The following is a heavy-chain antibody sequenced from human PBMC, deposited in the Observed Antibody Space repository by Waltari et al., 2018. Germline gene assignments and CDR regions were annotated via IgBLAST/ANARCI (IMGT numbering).Heavy chain of an antibody. CDR3: ARGVVYSSGWVPYYFDY. D-gene: IGHD6-19*01. J-gene: IGHJ4*02. V-gene: IGHV4-31*03. CDR1: GGSISSGGYY. Sequence: QVQLQESGPGLVKPSQTLSLTCTVSGGSISSGGYYWSWIRQHPGKGLEWIGYIYYSGSTYYNPSLKSRVTISVDTSKNQFSLKLSSVTAADTVVYYCARGVVYSSGWVPYYFDYWGQGTLVTVSS. CDR2: IYYSGST.